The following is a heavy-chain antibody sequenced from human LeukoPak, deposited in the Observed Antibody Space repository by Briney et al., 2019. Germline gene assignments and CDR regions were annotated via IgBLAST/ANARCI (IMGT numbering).Heavy chain of an antibody. V-gene: IGHV4-61*01. Sequence: SETLSLTCAVSGGSISSSTNWWSWVRQPPGKGLEWIGYIYYSGSTNYNPSLKSRVTISVDTSKNQFSLKLSSVTAADTAVYYCARDGDYDSSGYSDWFDPWGQGTLVTVSS. J-gene: IGHJ5*02. CDR2: IYYSGST. D-gene: IGHD3-22*01. CDR3: ARDGDYDSSGYSDWFDP. CDR1: GGSISSSTNW.